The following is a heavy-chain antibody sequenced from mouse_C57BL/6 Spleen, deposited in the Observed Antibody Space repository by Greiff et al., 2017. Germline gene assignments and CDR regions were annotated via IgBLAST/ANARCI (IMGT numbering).Heavy chain of an antibody. V-gene: IGHV1-64*01. Sequence: VQLQQPGAELVKPGASVKLSCKASGYTFTSYWMHWVKQRPGQGLEWIGMIHPNSGSTNYNEKFKSKATLTVDKSSSTAYMQLSSLTSEDSAVYYCARGDDGYYGGYYYAMDYWGQGTSVTVPS. D-gene: IGHD2-3*01. J-gene: IGHJ4*01. CDR2: IHPNSGST. CDR3: ARGDDGYYGGYYYAMDY. CDR1: GYTFTSYW.